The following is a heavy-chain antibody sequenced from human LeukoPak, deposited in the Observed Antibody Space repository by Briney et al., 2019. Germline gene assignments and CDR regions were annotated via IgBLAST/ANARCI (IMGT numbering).Heavy chain of an antibody. CDR1: GFTFSSYW. J-gene: IGHJ2*01. V-gene: IGHV3-74*03. D-gene: IGHD1-1*01. CDR3: ARELPGQYNWFLDL. CDR2: IDRHGSST. Sequence: PGGSLRLSCAASGFTFSSYWMDWVRQAPGKGLVWVSRIDRHGSSTKYADSVEGRFTISRDNAKNTLYMQMNSLRAEDTAVYYCARELPGQYNWFLDLWGRGTLVTVSS.